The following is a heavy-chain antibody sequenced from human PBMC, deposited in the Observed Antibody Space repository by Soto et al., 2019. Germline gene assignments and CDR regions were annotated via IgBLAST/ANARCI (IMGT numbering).Heavy chain of an antibody. J-gene: IGHJ6*02. CDR2: ISSSGSTI. CDR3: VRDPYAYGTGAMDV. V-gene: IGHV3-11*01. Sequence: PGGSLRLSCAASGFTFSDYYMSWIRQAPGKGLEWVSYISSSGSTIYYADSVKGRFTISRDNAKNSLYLQMNSLRAEDTAAYYCVRDPYAYGTGAMDVWGQGTTVTVSS. CDR1: GFTFSDYY. D-gene: IGHD2-8*02.